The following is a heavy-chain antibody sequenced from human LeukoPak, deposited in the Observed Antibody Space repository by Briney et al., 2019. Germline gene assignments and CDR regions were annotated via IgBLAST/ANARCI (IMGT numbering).Heavy chain of an antibody. CDR2: IYYSGST. CDR3: ARGIGLRYFDWSSFDY. CDR1: GGSISSSSYY. Sequence: SETLSLTCTVSGGSISSSSYYWGWIRQPPGKGLEWIGSIYYSGSTYYNPSLKSRVTISVDTSKNQFSLKLSSVTAADTAVYYCARGIGLRYFDWSSFDYWGQGTLVTVSS. D-gene: IGHD3-9*01. J-gene: IGHJ4*02. V-gene: IGHV4-39*07.